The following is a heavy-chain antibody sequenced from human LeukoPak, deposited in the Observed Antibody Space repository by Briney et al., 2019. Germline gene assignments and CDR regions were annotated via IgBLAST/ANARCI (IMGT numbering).Heavy chain of an antibody. Sequence: GGSLRLSCAASGFTFSDYYMSWIRQAPGKGLEWVSYISSSGSTIYYADSVKGRFTISRDNAKNSLYLQMSSLRAEDTAVYYCARAAYSSSGFYGMDVWGQGTTVTVSS. J-gene: IGHJ6*02. D-gene: IGHD6-13*01. CDR3: ARAAYSSSGFYGMDV. CDR1: GFTFSDYY. V-gene: IGHV3-11*01. CDR2: ISSSGSTI.